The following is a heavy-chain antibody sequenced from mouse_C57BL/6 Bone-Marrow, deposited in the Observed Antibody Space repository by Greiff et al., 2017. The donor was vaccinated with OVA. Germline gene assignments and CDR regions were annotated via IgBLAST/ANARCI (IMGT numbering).Heavy chain of an antibody. J-gene: IGHJ2*01. CDR3: ARNPYYFDY. CDR1: GYTFTSYW. Sequence: QVQLQQPGAELVKPGASVKLSCKASGYTFTSYWMHWVKQRPGQGLEWIGMINPNSGSTNYNEKFKSKATLTVDKSYSTAYMHLSSLTSEDSAVYYCARNPYYFDYWGKGTTLTVSS. V-gene: IGHV1-64*01. CDR2: INPNSGST.